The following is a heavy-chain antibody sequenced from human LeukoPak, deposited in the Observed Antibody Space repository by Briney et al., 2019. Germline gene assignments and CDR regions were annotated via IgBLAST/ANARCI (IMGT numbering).Heavy chain of an antibody. D-gene: IGHD3-22*01. V-gene: IGHV3-74*01. CDR1: GFTFSSYS. Sequence: QAGGSLRLSCAASGFTFSSYSMNWVRQAPGKGLVWVSRIKSDGSSTSCADSVKGRFTISRDNAKNTLYLQVNSLRAEDTAVYYCAKSNGYGLIDIWGQGTMVTVSS. CDR3: AKSNGYGLIDI. J-gene: IGHJ3*02. CDR2: IKSDGSST.